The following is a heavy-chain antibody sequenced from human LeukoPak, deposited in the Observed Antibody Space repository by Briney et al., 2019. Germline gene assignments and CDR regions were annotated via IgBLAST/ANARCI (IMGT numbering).Heavy chain of an antibody. V-gene: IGHV3-9*01. CDR3: AKDRHGYSSGWTDY. J-gene: IGHJ4*02. D-gene: IGHD6-19*01. CDR1: GFTFDDYA. Sequence: GGSLRLSCAASGFTFDDYAMHWVRQAPGKGLEWVSGISWNSGSIGYADSVKGRFTISRDNAKNSLYLQMNSLRPEDTALYYCAKDRHGYSSGWTDYWGQGTLVTASS. CDR2: ISWNSGSI.